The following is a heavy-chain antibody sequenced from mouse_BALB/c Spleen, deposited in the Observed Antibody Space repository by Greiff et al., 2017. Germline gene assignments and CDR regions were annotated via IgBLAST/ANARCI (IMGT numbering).Heavy chain of an antibody. D-gene: IGHD2-1*01. CDR3: VRLYSWAMDY. Sequence: EVKLQESGGGLVQPKGSLKLSCAASGFTFNTYAMNWVRQAPGKGLEWVARIRSKSNNYATYYADSVKDRFTISRDDSQSMLYLQMNNLKTEDTAMYYCVRLYSWAMDYWGQGTSVTVSS. J-gene: IGHJ4*01. V-gene: IGHV10-1*02. CDR2: IRSKSNNYAT. CDR1: GFTFNTYA.